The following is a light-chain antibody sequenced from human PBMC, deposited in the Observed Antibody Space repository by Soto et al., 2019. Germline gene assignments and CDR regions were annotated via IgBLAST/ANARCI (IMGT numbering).Light chain of an antibody. Sequence: EIVLTQSPGTLSLSPGERATLSCRASQSVSSSYLALYQQKPGQAPRVLIHGASSRATGIPDRFSGSGSGTDFTRTISILEPEDFAVYCCQQYGNPPPNAFGQGNKVEIK. J-gene: IGKJ2*01. CDR1: QSVSSSY. CDR3: QQYGNPPPNA. CDR2: GAS. V-gene: IGKV3-20*01.